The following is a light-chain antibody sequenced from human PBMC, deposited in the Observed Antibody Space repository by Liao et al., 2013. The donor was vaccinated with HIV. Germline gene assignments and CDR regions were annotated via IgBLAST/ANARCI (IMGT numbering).Light chain of an antibody. CDR1: VLTKKY. CDR3: HVWDRGSDHPL. CDR2: KDS. Sequence: SYELTQPSSVSVSPGQTARITCSGDVLTKKYARWFQQKPGQAPVVVICKDSERPSGIPERFSGSNSGNTATLTISWVEAGDEADYYCHVWDRGSDHPLFGGGTKLTVL. J-gene: IGLJ2*01. V-gene: IGLV3-27*01.